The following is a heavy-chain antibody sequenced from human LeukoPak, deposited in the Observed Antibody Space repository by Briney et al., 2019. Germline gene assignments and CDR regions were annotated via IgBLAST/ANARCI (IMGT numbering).Heavy chain of an antibody. D-gene: IGHD4-17*01. V-gene: IGHV3-23*01. J-gene: IGHJ4*02. Sequence: GSLRLSCAASGFTFSSYAMSWVRQAPGKGLEWVSAISGSGGSTYYADSVKGRFTISRDNSKNTLYLQMNGLRAEDTAVYYCAKDDPLGDYVTRWGQGTLVTVSS. CDR3: AKDDPLGDYVTR. CDR1: GFTFSSYA. CDR2: ISGSGGST.